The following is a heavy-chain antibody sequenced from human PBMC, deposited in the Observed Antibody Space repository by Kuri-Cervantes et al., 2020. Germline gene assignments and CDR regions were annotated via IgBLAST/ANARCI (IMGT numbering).Heavy chain of an antibody. CDR1: GGSFSGYY. D-gene: IGHD6-13*01. V-gene: IGHV4-34*01. CDR3: ARRGIAAAAPFDY. Sequence: ESLKISCAVYGGSFSGYYWSWIRQPPGKGLEWIGEINHSGSTNYNPSLRSRVTISVDTSKNQFSLKLSSVTAADTAVYYCARRGIAAAAPFDYWGQGTLVTVSS. CDR2: INHSGST. J-gene: IGHJ4*02.